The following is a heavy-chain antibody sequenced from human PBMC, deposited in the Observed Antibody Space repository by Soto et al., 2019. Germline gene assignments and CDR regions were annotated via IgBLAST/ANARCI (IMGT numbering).Heavy chain of an antibody. J-gene: IGHJ4*02. CDR1: GFTFSSYW. CDR2: IKQDGSEK. V-gene: IGHV3-7*01. CDR3: VRACKSAHCPYYFDC. D-gene: IGHD2-15*01. Sequence: EVQLVESGGGLVQPGGSLRLSCAASGFTFSSYWMSWVRQAPGKGLEWVANIKQDGSEKYHVDSVKGRFTISRDNAKNSLFLQMSTLRAEDTAVYYCVRACKSAHCPYYFDCWGQGTLVTVSS.